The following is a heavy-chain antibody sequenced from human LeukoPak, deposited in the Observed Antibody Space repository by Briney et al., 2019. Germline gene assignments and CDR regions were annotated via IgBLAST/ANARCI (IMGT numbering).Heavy chain of an antibody. CDR3: AKDRFCTSIGCSGGTAFDM. D-gene: IGHD2-2*01. CDR1: GFTFKNYA. V-gene: IGHV3-23*01. Sequence: AGSLRLSCAVSGFTFKNYAMYWVSQAPGKGLQWVSGIIASGGSTSLADSVKGRFSISRDNSRNTLYLEMSSLRGEDTAVYYCAKDRFCTSIGCSGGTAFDMWGQGTSVTVSS. J-gene: IGHJ3*02. CDR2: IIASGGST.